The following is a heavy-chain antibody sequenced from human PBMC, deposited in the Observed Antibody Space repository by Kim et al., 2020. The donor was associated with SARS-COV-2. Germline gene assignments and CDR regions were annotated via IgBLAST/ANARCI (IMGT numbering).Heavy chain of an antibody. V-gene: IGHV3-15*01. J-gene: IGHJ4*02. Sequence: PVKGRFTISRDDSKNTLYLQMNSLKTEDTAVYYCTTAPGYYGSGSYPFDYWGQGTLVTVSS. CDR3: TTAPGYYGSGSYPFDY. D-gene: IGHD3-10*01.